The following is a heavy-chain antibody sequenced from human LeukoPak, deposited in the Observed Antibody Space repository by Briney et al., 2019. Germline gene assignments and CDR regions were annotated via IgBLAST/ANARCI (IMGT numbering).Heavy chain of an antibody. D-gene: IGHD1-1*01. J-gene: IGHJ4*02. CDR1: GGSISSYY. CDR3: ARDGNWYYFDY. V-gene: IGHV4-4*07. Sequence: SETLSLTCTVSGGSISSYYWSWIRQPARKGLEWIGRIYSSGSTNYNPSLKSRVTMSVDASKNQFSLKLSSVTAADTAVYYCARDGNWYYFDYWGQGTLVTVSS. CDR2: IYSSGST.